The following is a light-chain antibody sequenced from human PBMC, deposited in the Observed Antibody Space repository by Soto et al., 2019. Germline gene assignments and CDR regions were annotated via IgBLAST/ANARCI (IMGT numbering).Light chain of an antibody. J-gene: IGLJ2*01. CDR1: RSDVGSHNA. V-gene: IGLV2-23*02. Sequence: QCALTQPASVSGSPGQSITISCTGTRSDVGSHNAVSWYQQDPGKAPKLMIYDVSKRPSGVSNRFSGSKSGNTASLTISGLQAEDEANYYCCSYAGSSTVVFGGGTKLTVL. CDR3: CSYAGSSTVV. CDR2: DVS.